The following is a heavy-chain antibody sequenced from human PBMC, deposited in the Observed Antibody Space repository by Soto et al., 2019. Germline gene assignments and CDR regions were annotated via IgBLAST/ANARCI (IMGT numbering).Heavy chain of an antibody. V-gene: IGHV1-69*13. D-gene: IGHD2-21*02. CDR3: ARDDATYCGGDCYRYFYYGMDV. Sequence: SVKVSCKASGGTFSNHAISWVRQAPGQGLEWVGGIIPMFPTAGYAQRFQGRVTITADDSTTTVYMELSGLRSEDTAMYYCARDDATYCGGDCYRYFYYGMDVWGQGTTVTVSS. CDR2: IIPMFPTA. CDR1: GGTFSNHA. J-gene: IGHJ6*02.